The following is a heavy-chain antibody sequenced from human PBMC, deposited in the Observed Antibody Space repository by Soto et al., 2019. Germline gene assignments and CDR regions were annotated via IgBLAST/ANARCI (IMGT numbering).Heavy chain of an antibody. J-gene: IGHJ1*01. Sequence: QVQLQQWGAGLLKPSETLSLTCAVYGGSFSGYYWSWIRQPPGKGLEWIGEINHSGSTNYNPSLKSRVTISVDTSKNQFSLKLSSGTAADTAVYYCARDKFPAMVRGVNVGFQHWGQGTLVTVSS. CDR3: ARDKFPAMVRGVNVGFQH. V-gene: IGHV4-34*01. D-gene: IGHD3-10*01. CDR1: GGSFSGYY. CDR2: INHSGST.